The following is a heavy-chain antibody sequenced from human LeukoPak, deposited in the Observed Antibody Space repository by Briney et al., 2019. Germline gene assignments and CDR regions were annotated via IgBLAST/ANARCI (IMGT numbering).Heavy chain of an antibody. CDR2: IYSGGST. Sequence: GGSLRLSCAASGFTFSDYWMLWVRQAPGKGLEWVSVIYSGGSTYYADSVKGRFTISRHNSKNTLYLQMNSLRAEDTAVYYCASFYGMDVWGQGTTVTVSS. V-gene: IGHV3-53*04. CDR3: ASFYGMDV. J-gene: IGHJ6*02. CDR1: GFTFSDYW.